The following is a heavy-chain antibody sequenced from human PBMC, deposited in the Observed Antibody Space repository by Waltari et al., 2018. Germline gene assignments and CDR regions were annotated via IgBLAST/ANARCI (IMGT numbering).Heavy chain of an antibody. CDR1: GYTLTELS. J-gene: IGHJ6*02. Sequence: QVQLVQSGAEVKKPGASVKVSCKVSGYTLTELSMHWVRQAPGNGLEWMGGFDPEDGETIYAQKFQGRVTMTEDTSTDTAYMELSSLRSEDTAVYYCATGVPGQQLRNYYYGMDVWGQGTTVTVSS. V-gene: IGHV1-24*01. CDR3: ATGVPGQQLRNYYYGMDV. D-gene: IGHD6-13*01. CDR2: FDPEDGET.